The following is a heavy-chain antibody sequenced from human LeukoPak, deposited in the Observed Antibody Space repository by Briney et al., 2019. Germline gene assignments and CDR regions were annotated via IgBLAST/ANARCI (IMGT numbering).Heavy chain of an antibody. CDR2: ISRSGGST. Sequence: GGSLRLTCAASELHAMTWVRQGPGKGLEWVSAISRSGGSTYYADSVKGRFTISRDKSNNTLYLQMNSLRAEDTAVYYCAKVGSSGYYNDYWGQGTLVTVSS. CDR3: AKVGSSGYYNDY. D-gene: IGHD3-22*01. CDR1: ELHA. V-gene: IGHV3-23*01. J-gene: IGHJ4*02.